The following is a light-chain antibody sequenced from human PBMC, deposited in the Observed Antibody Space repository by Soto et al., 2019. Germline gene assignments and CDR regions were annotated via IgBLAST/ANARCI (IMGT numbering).Light chain of an antibody. J-gene: IGKJ5*01. Sequence: EIVLTQSPGTLSLSPGERATLSCRASQRVTSSNLAWYQQKPGQAPRLLIYGASIRATGIPDRFSGSGSGTGFTLTISRLEPEDFAVFYCQQYSDLPMTFGQGTRLEIK. CDR1: QRVTSSN. V-gene: IGKV3-20*01. CDR2: GAS. CDR3: QQYSDLPMT.